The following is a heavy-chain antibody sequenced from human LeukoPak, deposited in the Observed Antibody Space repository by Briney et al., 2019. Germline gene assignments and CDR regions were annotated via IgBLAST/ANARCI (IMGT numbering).Heavy chain of an antibody. Sequence: SGPALVKPTQTFTLTFTFSGFSLSTSGMCVSWIRRPPGKALEWLALIDWDDDKYYSTSLKTRLTISKDTSKNQVVLTMTNMDPVDTATYYCARGTQGQPYYFDYWGQGTLVTVSS. J-gene: IGHJ4*02. D-gene: IGHD2-2*01. CDR2: IDWDDDK. CDR3: ARGTQGQPYYFDY. CDR1: GFSLSTSGMC. V-gene: IGHV2-70*01.